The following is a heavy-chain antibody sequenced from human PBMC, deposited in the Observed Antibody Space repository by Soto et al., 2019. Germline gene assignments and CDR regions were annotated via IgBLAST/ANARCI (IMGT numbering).Heavy chain of an antibody. CDR3: ARAWFDP. V-gene: IGHV3-7*01. CDR1: GFTFSLYW. Sequence: EVQLVESGGGLVQPGGSLRLSCAGSGFTFSLYWMTWVRQAPGKGLEWVANIKQDGSEKYYVDSVKGRFTISRDNAKNSLYLQMNSLRAEDTAVYFCARAWFDPWGQETLVTVSS. CDR2: IKQDGSEK. J-gene: IGHJ5*02.